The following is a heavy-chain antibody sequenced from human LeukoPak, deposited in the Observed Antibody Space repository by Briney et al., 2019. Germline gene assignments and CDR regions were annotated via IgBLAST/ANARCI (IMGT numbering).Heavy chain of an antibody. Sequence: ASVKVSCKSSGYTFTGYYMHWVRQAPGQGLEWMGWINPNSGGTNYAQKFQGRVTMTRDTSISTAYMELSRLRSDDTAVYYCARSHYYDSSLIDCWGQRSLVTVSS. CDR3: ARSHYYDSSLIDC. CDR2: INPNSGGT. V-gene: IGHV1-2*02. D-gene: IGHD3-22*01. J-gene: IGHJ4*02. CDR1: GYTFTGYY.